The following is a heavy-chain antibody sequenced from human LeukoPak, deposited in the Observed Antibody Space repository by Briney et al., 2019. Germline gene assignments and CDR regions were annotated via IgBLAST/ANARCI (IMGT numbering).Heavy chain of an antibody. V-gene: IGHV3-30*04. J-gene: IGHJ4*02. CDR3: ARDPGLFGELLLDY. Sequence: PGRSLRPSCAASGFTFSSYAMHWVRQAPGKGLEWVAVISYDGSNKYYADSVKGRFTISRDNSKNTLYLQMNSLRAEDTAVYYCARDPGLFGELLLDYWGQGTLVTVSS. D-gene: IGHD3-10*01. CDR1: GFTFSSYA. CDR2: ISYDGSNK.